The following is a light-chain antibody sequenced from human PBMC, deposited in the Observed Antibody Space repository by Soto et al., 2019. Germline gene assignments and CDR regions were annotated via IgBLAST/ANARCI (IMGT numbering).Light chain of an antibody. V-gene: IGLV8-61*01. CDR2: STN. Sequence: QAVVTQEPSFSVSPGGTVTLTCGLSSGSVSTTYYPRWYQQTPGQAPRTLIYSTNTRSSGVPDRFSGSILGNKAALTITGAQADDESDYYCVLYMGSGISVFGGGTMLTVL. CDR1: SGSVSTTYY. CDR3: VLYMGSGISV. J-gene: IGLJ2*01.